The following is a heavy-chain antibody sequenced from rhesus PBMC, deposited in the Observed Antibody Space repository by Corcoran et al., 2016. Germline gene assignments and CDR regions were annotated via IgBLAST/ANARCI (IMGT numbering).Heavy chain of an antibody. Sequence: QVQLQESGPGLVKPSETLSLTCAVSGGSISSGYYYWSWIRQPPGKGLEWIGYITYNGSTSYNPSLNSRVTISRDTSKNQFSLKLSSVTAADTAVYYCARDSVTGTTCAFDFWGQGLRVTVSS. J-gene: IGHJ3*01. D-gene: IGHD1-26*01. CDR2: ITYNGST. CDR1: GGSISSGYYY. V-gene: IGHV4-122*02. CDR3: ARDSVTGTTCAFDF.